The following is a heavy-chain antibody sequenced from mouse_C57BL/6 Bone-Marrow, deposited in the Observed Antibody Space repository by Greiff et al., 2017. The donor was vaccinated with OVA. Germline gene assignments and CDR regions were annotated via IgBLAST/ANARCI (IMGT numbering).Heavy chain of an antibody. V-gene: IGHV7-3*01. CDR2: IRNKANGYTT. D-gene: IGHD1-1*01. CDR3: ARWYYYGSSYVSLAY. J-gene: IGHJ3*01. CDR1: GFTFTDYY. Sequence: EVLLVESGGGLVQPGGSLSLSCAASGFTFTDYYMSWVRQPPGKALEWLGFIRNKANGYTTEYSASVKGRFTISSDNSQSILYLQMNALRAEYSATYYCARWYYYGSSYVSLAYWGQGTLVTVSA.